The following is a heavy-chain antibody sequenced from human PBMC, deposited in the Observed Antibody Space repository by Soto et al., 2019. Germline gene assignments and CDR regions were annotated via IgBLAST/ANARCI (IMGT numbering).Heavy chain of an antibody. CDR3: ARKYSYGLGTSYNWFDP. CDR1: GYTFTSYY. V-gene: IGHV1-46*01. CDR2: INPSGGST. J-gene: IGHJ5*02. D-gene: IGHD5-18*01. Sequence: ASVKVSCKASGYTFTSYYMRWVRQAPGQGLEWMGIINPSGGSTSYAQKFQGRVTMTRDTSTSTVYMELSSLRSEDTAVYYCARKYSYGLGTSYNWFDPWGQGTQVTVSS.